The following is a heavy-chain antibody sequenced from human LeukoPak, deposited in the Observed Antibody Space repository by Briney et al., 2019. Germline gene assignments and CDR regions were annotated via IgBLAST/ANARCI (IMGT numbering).Heavy chain of an antibody. CDR3: AREGRRWLQLQV. CDR1: GFAFSSYW. Sequence: GGSLRLSRAASGFAFSSYWMHWVRQAPGKGLVWVSRINTDGSSTSYADSVKGRFTISRDNAKNTLYLQMNSLRAEDTAVYYCAREGRRWLQLQVWGQGTMVTVSS. D-gene: IGHD5-24*01. J-gene: IGHJ3*01. V-gene: IGHV3-74*01. CDR2: INTDGSST.